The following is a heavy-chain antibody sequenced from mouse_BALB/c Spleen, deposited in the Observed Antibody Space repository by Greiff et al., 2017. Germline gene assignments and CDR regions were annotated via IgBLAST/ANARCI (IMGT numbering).Heavy chain of an antibody. CDR2: IWGDGST. V-gene: IGHV2-6-7*01. CDR3: ARDRAARAIPYYAMDY. CDR1: GFSLTGYG. Sequence: VKLMESGPGLVAPSQSLSITCTVSGFSLTGYGVNWVRQPPGKGLEWLGMIWGDGSTDYNSALKSRLSISKDNSKSQVFLKMNSLQTDDTARYYCARDRAARAIPYYAMDYWGQGTSVTVSS. D-gene: IGHD3-1*01. J-gene: IGHJ4*01.